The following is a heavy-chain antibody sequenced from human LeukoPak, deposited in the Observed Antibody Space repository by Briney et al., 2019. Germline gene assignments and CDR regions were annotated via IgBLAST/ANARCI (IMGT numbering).Heavy chain of an antibody. CDR3: ARDLAVAGTRKLDEYQKKYYYYGMDV. CDR1: GYTFTGYY. V-gene: IGHV1-2*02. J-gene: IGHJ6*02. CDR2: INPNSGST. Sequence: GASVKVSCKASGYTFTGYYMHWVLQAPGQGLEWMGWINPNSGSTNYAQKFQGRVTMTRDTSISTAYMELSRLRSDDTAVYYCARDLAVAGTRKLDEYQKKYYYYGMDVWGQGTTVTVSS. D-gene: IGHD6-19*01.